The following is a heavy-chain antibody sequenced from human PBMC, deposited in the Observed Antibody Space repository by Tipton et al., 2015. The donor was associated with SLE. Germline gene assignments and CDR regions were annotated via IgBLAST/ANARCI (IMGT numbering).Heavy chain of an antibody. CDR2: INPEGSET. Sequence: SLRLSCTASGFTFSNYWMSWVRQAPGRGLEWVANINPEGSETYSLDSVKGRITISRDNAKNSLCLQMNSLRDEDTAVYYYARGDFYSGTYHDAFDVWGQGTVVTVSS. CDR1: GFTFSNYW. V-gene: IGHV3-7*01. J-gene: IGHJ3*01. D-gene: IGHD3-16*02. CDR3: ARGDFYSGTYHDAFDV.